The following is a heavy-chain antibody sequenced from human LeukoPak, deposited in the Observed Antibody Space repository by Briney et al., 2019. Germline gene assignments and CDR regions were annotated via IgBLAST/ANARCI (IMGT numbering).Heavy chain of an antibody. V-gene: IGHV4-59*01. CDR1: GGSISSYY. CDR3: AGDYGGNSNYYYYGMDV. Sequence: SETLSLTCTVSGGSISSYYWSWIRQPPGKGLEWIGYIYYSGSTNYNPSLKSRVTISVDTSKNQFSLKLNSVTAADTAVYYCAGDYGGNSNYYYYGMDVWGQGTTVTVSS. D-gene: IGHD4-23*01. J-gene: IGHJ6*02. CDR2: IYYSGST.